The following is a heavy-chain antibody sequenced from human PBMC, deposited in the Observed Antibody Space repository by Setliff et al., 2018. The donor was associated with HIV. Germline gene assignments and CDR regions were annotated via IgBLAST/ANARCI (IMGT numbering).Heavy chain of an antibody. CDR1: GYSFTTYA. V-gene: IGHV7-4-1*02. CDR2: INTNTGNP. J-gene: IGHJ5*02. D-gene: IGHD6-13*01. Sequence: ASVKVSCKASGYSFTTYAVNWVRQAPGQGLEWMGWINTNTGNPTYTQGFTGRFVFSLDTSVSTAYLQISSLKAEDTAVYYCARGPSRQQLVRRNWFDPWGQGSLVTVSS. CDR3: ARGPSRQQLVRRNWFDP.